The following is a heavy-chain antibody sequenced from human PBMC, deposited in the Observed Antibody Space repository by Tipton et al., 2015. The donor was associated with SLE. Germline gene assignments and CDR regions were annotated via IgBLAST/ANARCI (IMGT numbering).Heavy chain of an antibody. J-gene: IGHJ4*02. Sequence: SLRLSCAASGFSFSNYAMSWVRQAPGKGLEWVSIIYSGGNTYYVESVEGRFTISRDNSDNTLYVRMNNLRVEDTAVYYCAKDYNHDNADYNWGQGTLVIVSS. D-gene: IGHD4-17*01. CDR3: AKDYNHDNADYN. CDR2: IYSGGNT. V-gene: IGHV3-23*03. CDR1: GFSFSNYA.